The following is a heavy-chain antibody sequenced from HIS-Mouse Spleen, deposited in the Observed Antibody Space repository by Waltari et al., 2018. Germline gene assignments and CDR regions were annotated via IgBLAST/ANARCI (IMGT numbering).Heavy chain of an antibody. J-gene: IGHJ2*01. V-gene: IGHV4-39*07. Sequence: QLQLQESGPGLMKPSETLSLTCTVSGGSISSSSYYWGWIRQPPGKGLEWIGSIYYRRGTYSNPSLKSRVTISVDTSKNQFSLKLSSVTAADTAVYYCAREIPYSSSWYDWYFDLWGRGTLVTVSS. D-gene: IGHD6-13*01. CDR2: IYYRRGT. CDR3: AREIPYSSSWYDWYFDL. CDR1: GGSISSSSYY.